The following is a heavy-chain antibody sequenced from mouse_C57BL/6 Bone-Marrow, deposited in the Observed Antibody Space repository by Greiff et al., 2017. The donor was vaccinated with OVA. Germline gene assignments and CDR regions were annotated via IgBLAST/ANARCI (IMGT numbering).Heavy chain of an antibody. J-gene: IGHJ3*01. CDR1: GFNIKDYY. CDR3: ARYYYGSSLFAY. V-gene: IGHV14-2*01. CDR2: IDPEDGET. Sequence: EVQVVESGAELVKPGASVKLSCTASGFNIKDYYMHWVKQRTEQGLEWIGRIDPEDGETKYAPKFQGTATITADTSSNTAYLQLSSLTSEDTAVYYCARYYYGSSLFAYWGQGTLVTVSA. D-gene: IGHD1-1*01.